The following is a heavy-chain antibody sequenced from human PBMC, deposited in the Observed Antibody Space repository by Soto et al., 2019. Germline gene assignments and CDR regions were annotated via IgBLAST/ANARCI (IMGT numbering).Heavy chain of an antibody. CDR3: ARILRDTAMIYGMAV. Sequence: QVQLVQSGAEVKKPGASVKVSCKASGYTFTSYGISWVRQAPGQGLEWMGWISAYNGNTNYAQKLQGRVTMTTDPSTSTAYVDLRSLRSDDPAVYYCARILRDTAMIYGMAVWGQGTTVTVSS. J-gene: IGHJ6*02. V-gene: IGHV1-18*01. CDR2: ISAYNGNT. D-gene: IGHD5-18*01. CDR1: GYTFTSYG.